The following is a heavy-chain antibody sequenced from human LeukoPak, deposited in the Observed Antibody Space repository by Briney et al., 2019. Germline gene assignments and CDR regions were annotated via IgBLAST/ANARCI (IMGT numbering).Heavy chain of an antibody. Sequence: GGSLRLSCAASGFAFSSHAMSWVRQPPGKGLEWVSAISAGGINTFYADSVKGRLTISRDNSQDTLYLQMNSLRAEDTAVYYCSVMHRYYDGSGYWVQWGQGTLVTVSS. CDR3: SVMHRYYDGSGYWVQ. V-gene: IGHV3-23*01. J-gene: IGHJ4*02. CDR1: GFAFSSHA. D-gene: IGHD3-22*01. CDR2: ISAGGINT.